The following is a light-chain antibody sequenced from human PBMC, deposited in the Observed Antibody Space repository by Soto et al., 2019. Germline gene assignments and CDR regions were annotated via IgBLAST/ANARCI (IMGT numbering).Light chain of an antibody. J-gene: IGLJ2*01. CDR2: EVT. V-gene: IGLV2-8*01. CDR1: SSDVGGYNY. Sequence: QSVLTQPPSASGSPGQSVTISCTGTSSDVGGYNYVSWYQQHPGKAPKLMIYEVTKRPSGVPDRFSGSKSGNTASLTVSGLRDEDEADYCCSSYAGSNNLVFGGGTKLTVL. CDR3: SSYAGSNNLV.